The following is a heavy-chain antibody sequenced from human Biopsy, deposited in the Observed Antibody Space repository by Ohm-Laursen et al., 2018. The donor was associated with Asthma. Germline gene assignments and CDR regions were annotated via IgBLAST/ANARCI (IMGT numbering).Heavy chain of an antibody. D-gene: IGHD3-3*01. J-gene: IGHJ3*02. CDR1: GFTFSSYG. Sequence: RSLRLSCAASGFTFSSYGMNWVRQAPGKGLEWVAVMSFDGRQTYYADSVKGRFTTSRDNSKNTLYLQMNSLRAEDTAVYYCAKERYYDFWSGYPIWGQGTMVTVSS. CDR2: MSFDGRQT. V-gene: IGHV3-30*18. CDR3: AKERYYDFWSGYPI.